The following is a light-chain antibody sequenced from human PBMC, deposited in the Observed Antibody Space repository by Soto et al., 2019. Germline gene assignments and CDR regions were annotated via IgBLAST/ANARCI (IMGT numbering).Light chain of an antibody. V-gene: IGLV7-43*01. CDR1: TGAVTTGNY. Sequence: QAVVTQEPSLTVSPGGTVTLTCASSTGAVTTGNYASWFQQKPGQAPRTLIYTTDNKHSWTPARFSGSLLGGKAARTLSSVQSEDEADYYCLLYFGGAQLVFGGGTKLTVL. J-gene: IGLJ3*02. CDR3: LLYFGGAQLV. CDR2: TTD.